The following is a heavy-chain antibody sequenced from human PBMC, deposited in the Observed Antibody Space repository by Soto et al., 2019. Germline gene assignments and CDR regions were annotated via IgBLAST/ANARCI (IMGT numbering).Heavy chain of an antibody. CDR2: ISWNSGNI. J-gene: IGHJ4*02. CDR3: AKGASTTVFAFNDY. CDR1: GFIFDDYA. D-gene: IGHD4-17*01. Sequence: EVHLVESGGGLVQPGRSLRLSCAASGFIFDDYAMHWVRQAPGKGLEWVSSISWNSGNIGYADSVKGRFTISRVNAKNSLYLQMNSVRGDDTALYYCAKGASTTVFAFNDYWGQGTLVTVSS. V-gene: IGHV3-9*01.